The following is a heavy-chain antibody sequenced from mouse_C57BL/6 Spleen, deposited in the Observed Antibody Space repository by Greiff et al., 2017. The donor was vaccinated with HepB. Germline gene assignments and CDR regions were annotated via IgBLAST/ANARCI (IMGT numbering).Heavy chain of an antibody. V-gene: IGHV1-18*01. CDR2: INPNNGGT. CDR1: GYTFTDYN. CDR3: ARSPMVTSYYFDY. D-gene: IGHD2-2*01. Sequence: VQLKQSGPELVKPGASVKIPCKASGYTFTDYNMDWVKQSHGKSLEWIGDINPNNGGTIYNQKFKGKATLTVDKSSSTAYMELRSLTSEDTAVYYCARSPMVTSYYFDYWGQGTTLTVSS. J-gene: IGHJ2*01.